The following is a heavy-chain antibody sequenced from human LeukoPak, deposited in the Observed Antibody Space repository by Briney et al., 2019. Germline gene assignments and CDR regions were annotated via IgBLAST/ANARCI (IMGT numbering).Heavy chain of an antibody. CDR2: IYYSGST. V-gene: IGHV4-39*01. CDR1: GGSISSSSYY. Sequence: PSETLSLTCTVSGGSISSSSYYWGWIRQPPGKGLEWIGSIYYSGSTYYNPSLKSRVTISVDTSKNQFSLKLSSVTAADTAVYYCARLPYYYDSSGLSYFDYWGQGTLVTVSS. J-gene: IGHJ4*02. D-gene: IGHD3-22*01. CDR3: ARLPYYYDSSGLSYFDY.